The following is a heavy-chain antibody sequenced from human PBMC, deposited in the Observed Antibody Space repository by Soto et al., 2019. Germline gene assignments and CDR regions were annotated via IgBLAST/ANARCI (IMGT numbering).Heavy chain of an antibody. CDR1: GYTLTSYY. J-gene: IGHJ4*02. D-gene: IGHD6-6*01. Sequence: GASVKVSCKASGYTLTSYYMHWVRQAPGQGLEWMGIINPSGGSTSYAQKFQGRVTMTRDTSTSTVYMELSSLRSEDTAVYYCARDQTSTPLRSSSVDYWGQGTLVTVSS. V-gene: IGHV1-46*01. CDR3: ARDQTSTPLRSSSVDY. CDR2: INPSGGST.